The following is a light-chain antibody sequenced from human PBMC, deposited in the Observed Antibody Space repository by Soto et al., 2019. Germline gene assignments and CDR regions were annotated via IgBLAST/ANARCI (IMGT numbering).Light chain of an antibody. V-gene: IGKV3-20*01. CDR1: QSVSNNY. Sequence: EIVLTQSPGTLSLSPGERATLSCRASQSVSNNYLAWYQQKPGQAPRLLIYGASNRATGIPDRFSGGGSGTDFTLTISRLEPEDFAVYYCQQYAYSPWTFGQGTKVDI. CDR2: GAS. CDR3: QQYAYSPWT. J-gene: IGKJ1*01.